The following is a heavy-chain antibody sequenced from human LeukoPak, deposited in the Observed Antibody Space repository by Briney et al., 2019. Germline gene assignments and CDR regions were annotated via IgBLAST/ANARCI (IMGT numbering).Heavy chain of an antibody. V-gene: IGHV1-8*03. J-gene: IGHJ6*03. CDR1: GYTFTSYD. Sequence: SVKVSCKASGYTFTSYDINWVRQATGQGLEWMVWMNPNSCNTGYAQKFHGRVTITRNTSISTAYMELSSLRSDDTAVYYCARGAAPRGYYYYMDVWGKGTPVTVSS. CDR2: MNPNSCNT. D-gene: IGHD3-10*01. CDR3: ARGAAPRGYYYYMDV.